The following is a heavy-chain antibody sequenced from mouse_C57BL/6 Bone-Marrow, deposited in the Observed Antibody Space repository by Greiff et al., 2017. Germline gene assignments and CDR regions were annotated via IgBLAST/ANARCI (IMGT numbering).Heavy chain of an antibody. D-gene: IGHD2-4*01. CDR2: FHPYNDDT. Sequence: VQLQQSGAELVKPGASVKMSCKASGYTFTTYPIEWMKQNHGKSLEWIGNFHPYNDDTKYNEKFKGKATLTVDKSSSTVYLELSRLTSDDSAGYYCARSDYDGTGFAYWGQGTLVTVSA. CDR3: ARSDYDGTGFAY. CDR1: GYTFTTYP. J-gene: IGHJ3*01. V-gene: IGHV1-47*01.